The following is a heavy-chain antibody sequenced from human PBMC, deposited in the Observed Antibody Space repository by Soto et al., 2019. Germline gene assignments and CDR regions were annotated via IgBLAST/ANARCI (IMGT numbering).Heavy chain of an antibody. J-gene: IGHJ6*02. V-gene: IGHV1-69*06. Sequence: ASVKVSCKASGGTFSSYAISWVRQAPGQGLEWMGGIIPIFGTANCAQKFQGRVTITADKSTSTAYMELSSLRSEDTAVYYCAREVPQFALGMDVWGQGTKVTVSS. CDR1: GGTFSSYA. CDR3: AREVPQFALGMDV. D-gene: IGHD3-10*01. CDR2: IIPIFGTA.